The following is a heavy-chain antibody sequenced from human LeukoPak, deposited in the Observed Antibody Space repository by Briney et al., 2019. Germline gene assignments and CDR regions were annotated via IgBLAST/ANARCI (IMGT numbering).Heavy chain of an antibody. D-gene: IGHD3-10*01. CDR2: IYSGGST. V-gene: IGHV3-53*01. Sequence: GGSLRLSCAASGFTVSSNYMSWVRQAPGKGLEWVSVIYSGGSTYYADSVKGRFTISRDNSKNTLYLQMNSLRAEDTAVYYCARDDYYGSGSHTPRNGHAFDIWGQGTMVTVSS. CDR3: ARDDYYGSGSHTPRNGHAFDI. J-gene: IGHJ3*02. CDR1: GFTVSSNY.